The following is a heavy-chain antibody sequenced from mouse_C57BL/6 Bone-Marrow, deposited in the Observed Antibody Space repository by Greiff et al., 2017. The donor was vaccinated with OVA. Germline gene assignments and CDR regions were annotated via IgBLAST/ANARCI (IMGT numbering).Heavy chain of an antibody. Sequence: EVQRVESGPVLVKPGASVKMSCKASGYTFTDYYMNWVKQSHGKSLEWIGVINPYNGGTSYNQKFKGKATLTVDKSSSTAYMELNSLTSEDSAVYYCAREAYYSNYGCAMDYWGQGTSVTVSS. CDR1: GYTFTDYY. V-gene: IGHV1-19*01. CDR2: INPYNGGT. D-gene: IGHD2-5*01. CDR3: AREAYYSNYGCAMDY. J-gene: IGHJ4*01.